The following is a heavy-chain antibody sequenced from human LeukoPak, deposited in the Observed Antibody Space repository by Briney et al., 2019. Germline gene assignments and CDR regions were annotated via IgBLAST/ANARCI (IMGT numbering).Heavy chain of an antibody. CDR3: AKADSGWSYFDY. V-gene: IGHV3-23*01. D-gene: IGHD6-19*01. CDR1: GITFSSYA. J-gene: IGHJ4*02. Sequence: GGSLGLSCAASGITFSSYAMTWVRQAPGKGLEWVSSISGSGGTTYYADSMKGRFTISRDNSKNTLYLQMNSLRAEDTALYYCAKADSGWSYFDYWGQGTLVTVSS. CDR2: ISGSGGTT.